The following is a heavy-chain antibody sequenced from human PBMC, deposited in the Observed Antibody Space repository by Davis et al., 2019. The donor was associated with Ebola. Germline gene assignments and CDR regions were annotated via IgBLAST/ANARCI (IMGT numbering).Heavy chain of an antibody. J-gene: IGHJ4*02. CDR3: TSTVAGTDLDY. CDR2: IRSKANSYAT. V-gene: IGHV3-73*01. Sequence: GGSLRLSCAASGFTFSDYYMSWVRQASGKGLEWVGRIRSKANSYATAYAASVKGRFTISRDDSKNTAYLQMNSLKTEDTAVYYCTSTVAGTDLDYWGQGTLVTVSS. CDR1: GFTFSDYY. D-gene: IGHD6-19*01.